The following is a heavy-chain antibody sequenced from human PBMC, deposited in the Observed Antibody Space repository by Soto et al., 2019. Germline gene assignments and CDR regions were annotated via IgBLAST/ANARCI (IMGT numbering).Heavy chain of an antibody. CDR3: TREDVWSFDY. D-gene: IGHD1-1*01. Sequence: PSQTLSLTCAISGDSVSTNTVSWAWIRQSPSRGLEWLGRTLYRSEWFNDYGVSVKSRITITPDTSKNQFSLHLDSVTPEDTAIYYCTREDVWSFDYWGQGTLVTVS. CDR1: GDSVSTNTVS. V-gene: IGHV6-1*01. J-gene: IGHJ4*02. CDR2: TLYRSEWFN.